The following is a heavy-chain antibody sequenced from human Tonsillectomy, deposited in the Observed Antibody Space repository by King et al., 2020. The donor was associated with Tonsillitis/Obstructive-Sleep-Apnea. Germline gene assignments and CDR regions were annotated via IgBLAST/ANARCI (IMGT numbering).Heavy chain of an antibody. CDR1: GFTFSTYS. CDR2: IGGGGDTT. J-gene: IGHJ3*02. D-gene: IGHD5-24*01. Sequence: VQLVESGGGSVQPGGSLRLSCAASGFTFSTYSMNWGRQAPGKGLEWVSYIGGGGDTTYYADSVKGRFTISRDNAKNSLYLQMNTLRDEDTAVYYCARDSQYAFDIWGQGTMVTVSS. V-gene: IGHV3-48*02. CDR3: ARDSQYAFDI.